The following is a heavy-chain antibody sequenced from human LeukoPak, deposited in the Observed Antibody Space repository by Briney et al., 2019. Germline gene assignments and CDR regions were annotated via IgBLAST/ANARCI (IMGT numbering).Heavy chain of an antibody. CDR3: AQFDVLSGYYSGFDV. J-gene: IGHJ6*02. Sequence: GGPVGLSGRAWGFVFRVLTRNGAPQAQGGGREGFSNISRSSGTIYYADSVKGRFTISRDNGKNSLYLQMNSLRAEDTDVYYCAQFDVLSGYYSGFDVWGQGTTVIVSS. CDR2: ISRSSGTI. CDR1: GFVFRVLT. D-gene: IGHD3-9*01. V-gene: IGHV3-48*01.